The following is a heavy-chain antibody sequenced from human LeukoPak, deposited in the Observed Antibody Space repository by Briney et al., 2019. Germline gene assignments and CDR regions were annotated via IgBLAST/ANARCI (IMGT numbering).Heavy chain of an antibody. D-gene: IGHD3-22*01. Sequence: ASVKVSCKASGYTFTSYGISWVRQAPGRGLEWMGWISAYNGNTNYAQKLQGRVTMTTDTSTSTAYMELRSLRSDDTAVYYCARVQMIVVVGTYFDYWGQGTLVTVSS. CDR3: ARVQMIVVVGTYFDY. CDR2: ISAYNGNT. V-gene: IGHV1-18*01. CDR1: GYTFTSYG. J-gene: IGHJ4*02.